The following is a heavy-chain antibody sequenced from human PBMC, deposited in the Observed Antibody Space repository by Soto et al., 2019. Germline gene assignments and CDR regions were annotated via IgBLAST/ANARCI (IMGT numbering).Heavy chain of an antibody. CDR2: ISGSGGST. V-gene: IGHV3-23*01. D-gene: IGHD6-13*01. CDR1: GFTFSSYA. CDR3: ARRGPGTYFDY. Sequence: EVQLLDSGGGLVQPGGSLRLSCAASGFTFSSYAMNWVRQAPGKGLEWVSVISGSGGSTYYADSVKGRFTISRDNSKNPLYLQMYSLRAEDTAVFYCARRGPGTYFDYWGQGTLVTVSS. J-gene: IGHJ4*02.